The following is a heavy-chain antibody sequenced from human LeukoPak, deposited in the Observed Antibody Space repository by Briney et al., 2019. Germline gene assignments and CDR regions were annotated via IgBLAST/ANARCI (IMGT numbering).Heavy chain of an antibody. CDR3: AKEGRFLESFYYMDV. Sequence: GGSLRLSCAASGFTFSTYSMNWVRQAPGKGLEWVSYVSSSSSNIFYADSVKGRFTISRDNSKNTLYLQMNSLRTEDTAVYYCAKEGRFLESFYYMDVWGKGTTVTVSS. CDR1: GFTFSTYS. D-gene: IGHD3-3*01. CDR2: VSSSSSNI. J-gene: IGHJ6*03. V-gene: IGHV3-48*01.